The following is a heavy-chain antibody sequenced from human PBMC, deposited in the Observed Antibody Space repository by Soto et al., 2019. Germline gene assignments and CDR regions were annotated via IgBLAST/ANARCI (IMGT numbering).Heavy chain of an antibody. J-gene: IGHJ4*02. CDR3: ARDLGGLPDY. V-gene: IGHV1-3*01. CDR1: GYTFTSYA. Sequence: QVQLVQSGAEVKKPGASVKVSCKASGYTFTSYAMHWVRQAPGQRLEWMGWINAGNGNTKYSQKCQGRVTITRDTPASAAYMELSSLRSEDTAVDYCARDLGGLPDYWGQVTLVTVSS. CDR2: INAGNGNT.